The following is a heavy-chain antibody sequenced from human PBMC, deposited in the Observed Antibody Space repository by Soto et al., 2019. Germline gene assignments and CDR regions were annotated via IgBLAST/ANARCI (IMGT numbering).Heavy chain of an antibody. Sequence: ASVKVSCEVSGYTLTELSMHWVLQAPGKGLEWMGGFDPEDGETIYAQKFQGRVTMTEDTSTDTAYMELSSLRSEDTAVYYCATLSYYDILTGQDYWGQGTLVTVSS. V-gene: IGHV1-24*01. J-gene: IGHJ4*02. CDR1: GYTLTELS. CDR2: FDPEDGET. CDR3: ATLSYYDILTGQDY. D-gene: IGHD3-9*01.